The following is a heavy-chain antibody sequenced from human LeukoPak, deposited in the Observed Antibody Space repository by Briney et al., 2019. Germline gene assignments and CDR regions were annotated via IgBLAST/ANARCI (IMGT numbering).Heavy chain of an antibody. CDR3: AKAGCTTSICYANY. D-gene: IGHD2-8*01. V-gene: IGHV3-43*02. J-gene: IGHJ4*02. CDR1: GFTFSSYW. Sequence: GGSLRLSCAASGFTFSSYWMHWVRQAPGKGLVWVSFITGDGGATYYADSVKGRFTISRDNSKTSLYLQMSSLRTEDTALYYCAKAGCTTSICYANYWGQGTLVTVSS. CDR2: ITGDGGAT.